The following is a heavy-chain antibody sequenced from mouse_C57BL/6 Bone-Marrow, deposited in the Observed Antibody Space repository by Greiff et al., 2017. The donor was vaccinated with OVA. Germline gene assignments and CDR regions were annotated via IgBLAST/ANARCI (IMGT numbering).Heavy chain of an antibody. V-gene: IGHV1-39*01. Sequence: VQLQQSGPELVKPGASVKISCKASGYSFTDYNMNWVKQSTGKSLEWIGVINPNYGTTSYNQKFKGKATLTVDQSSSTAYMQLNSLTSEDSAVYYCAKLSYYGSRYFDYWGQGTTLTVSS. CDR2: INPNYGTT. CDR1: GYSFTDYN. CDR3: AKLSYYGSRYFDY. D-gene: IGHD1-1*01. J-gene: IGHJ2*01.